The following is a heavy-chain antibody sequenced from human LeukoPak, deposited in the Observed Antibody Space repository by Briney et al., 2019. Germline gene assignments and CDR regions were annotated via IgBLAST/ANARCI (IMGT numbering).Heavy chain of an antibody. CDR3: ARDGTVGMYFDY. D-gene: IGHD4-23*01. CDR2: ISTYNGNT. J-gene: IGHJ4*02. CDR1: GYTFTSYG. Sequence: ASVKVSCKASGYTFTSYGISWVRQAPGQGLEWMGWISTYNGNTNYVQKLQGRVTMTTDTSTSTAYMELRSLRADDTAVYYCARDGTVGMYFDYWGQGTLVTVSS. V-gene: IGHV1-18*01.